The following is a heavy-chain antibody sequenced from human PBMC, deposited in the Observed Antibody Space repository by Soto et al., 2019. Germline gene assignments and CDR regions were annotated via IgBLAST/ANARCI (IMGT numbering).Heavy chain of an antibody. Sequence: QVQLVESGGGLVKPGGSLRLSCAASGFTFSDYYMSWIRQAPGKGLEWVSYISSSGSTIYYADSVKGRFTISRDNAKNTLYLQMNSLRAEDTAVYYCARVCIGGSCYTDRHAFDIWGKGTMVTVSS. D-gene: IGHD2-15*01. CDR1: GFTFSDYY. J-gene: IGHJ3*02. V-gene: IGHV3-11*01. CDR3: ARVCIGGSCYTDRHAFDI. CDR2: ISSSGSTI.